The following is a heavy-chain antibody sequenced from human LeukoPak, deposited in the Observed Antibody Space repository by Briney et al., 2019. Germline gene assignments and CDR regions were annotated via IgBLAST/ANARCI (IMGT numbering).Heavy chain of an antibody. V-gene: IGHV1-8*01. CDR3: ARERGIAAAGTLGGLGY. CDR1: GYTFTSYD. D-gene: IGHD6-13*01. J-gene: IGHJ4*02. Sequence: ASVKVSCKASGYTFTSYDINWVRQATGQGLEWMGWMNPNSGNTGYAQKFQGRVTMTRNTSISTAYMGLSSLRSEDTAVYYCARERGIAAAGTLGGLGYWGQGTLVTVSS. CDR2: MNPNSGNT.